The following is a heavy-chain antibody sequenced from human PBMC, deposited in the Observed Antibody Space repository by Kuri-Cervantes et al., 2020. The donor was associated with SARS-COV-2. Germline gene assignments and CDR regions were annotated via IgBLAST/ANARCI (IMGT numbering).Heavy chain of an antibody. D-gene: IGHD6-13*01. CDR2: IYYSGST. CDR3: ARQWQLVESRWFDP. J-gene: IGHJ5*02. Sequence: SETLSLTCTVSGGSISSSNYYWGWIRQPPGKGLEWIGSIYYSGSTYYNPSLKSRVTISVDTSKNQFSLKLSSVTAADTAVYYCARQWQLVESRWFDPWGQGTLVTVSS. V-gene: IGHV4-39*07. CDR1: GGSISSSNYY.